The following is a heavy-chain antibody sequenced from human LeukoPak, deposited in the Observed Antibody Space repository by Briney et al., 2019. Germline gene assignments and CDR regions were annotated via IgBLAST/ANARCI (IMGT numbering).Heavy chain of an antibody. Sequence: GGSLRLSCAASGFTFSSYGMHWVRQAPGKGLEWVAVISYDGSNKYYADSVKGRFTISRDNSKNTLYLQMNSLRAEDTVVYYCARSLRLPLFQSSRPYYFDYWGQGTLVTVSS. CDR3: ARSLRLPLFQSSRPYYFDY. CDR1: GFTFSSYG. V-gene: IGHV3-30*03. J-gene: IGHJ4*02. D-gene: IGHD2-21*01. CDR2: ISYDGSNK.